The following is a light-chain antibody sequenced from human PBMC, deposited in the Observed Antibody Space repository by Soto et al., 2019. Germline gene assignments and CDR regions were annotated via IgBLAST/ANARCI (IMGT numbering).Light chain of an antibody. J-gene: IGKJ5*01. V-gene: IGKV1-9*01. CDR1: QGISNN. CDR3: QQVNSYPIT. Sequence: DIQLTQSPSFLSASVGDRVTITCRASQGISNNLAWYQQKSGKAPKLLIHAASTLQSGVPSRFXXSGSGTXXXXXXXXXQPEDLATYYCQQVNSYPITFGQGTRLEIK. CDR2: AAS.